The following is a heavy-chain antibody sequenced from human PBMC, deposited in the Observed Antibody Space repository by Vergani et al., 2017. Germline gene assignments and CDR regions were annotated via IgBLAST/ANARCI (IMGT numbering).Heavy chain of an antibody. Sequence: EVQLVESGGGLVKRGGSLRLSCAASGFTLSSYSMNWVRQAPGKGLEWVAGISGSGVSAYYTDSVKGRFTISRDNSKNMLFLQMNNLRTEDTAIYYCAKQYFVSGNYLFDFWGQGTLVTVSS. J-gene: IGHJ4*02. CDR3: AKQYFVSGNYLFDF. CDR1: GFTLSSYS. V-gene: IGHV3-23*04. CDR2: ISGSGVSA. D-gene: IGHD3-10*01.